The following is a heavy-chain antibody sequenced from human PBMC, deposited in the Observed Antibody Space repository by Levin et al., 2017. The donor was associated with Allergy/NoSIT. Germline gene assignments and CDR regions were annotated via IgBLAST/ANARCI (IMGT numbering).Heavy chain of an antibody. J-gene: IGHJ4*02. V-gene: IGHV3-30*03. CDR1: GLNFNSYG. CDR3: AARVFDY. CDR2: ISSGGNDG. Sequence: RAGGSLRLSCAVSGLNFNSYGMNWVRRAPGKGLEWVALISSGGNDGFYADSVRGRFTISRDNSKNMLYLQMNSLRPGDTAVYYCAARVFDYWGQGTLVTVSS.